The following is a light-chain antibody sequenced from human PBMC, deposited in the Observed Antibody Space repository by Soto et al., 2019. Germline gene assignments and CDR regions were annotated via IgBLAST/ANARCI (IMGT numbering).Light chain of an antibody. CDR2: GAS. Sequence: ERVMTQFPATLSVSPGERATLSCRASQSVSSNVAWYQQKPGQAPRLLIYGASTRATGISARFSGSGSGTEFSLTISSLRSEDFAVYYCQQYNNWPLTFGGGTKVE. CDR3: QQYNNWPLT. J-gene: IGKJ4*01. V-gene: IGKV3-15*01. CDR1: QSVSSN.